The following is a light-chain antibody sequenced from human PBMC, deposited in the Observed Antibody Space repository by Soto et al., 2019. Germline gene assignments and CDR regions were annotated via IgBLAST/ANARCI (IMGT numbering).Light chain of an antibody. Sequence: EIVMTYAPSTLSVSPLWIATRSFMSSRSISGTLAWYQQKPGHAPRLLIYGASTRATSFPARFSGSGSGTDFTLTISSLQSEDFPVYYCQQYNNWPWTFGQGTKVDIK. J-gene: IGKJ1*01. CDR1: RSISGT. V-gene: IGKV3-15*01. CDR2: GAS. CDR3: QQYNNWPWT.